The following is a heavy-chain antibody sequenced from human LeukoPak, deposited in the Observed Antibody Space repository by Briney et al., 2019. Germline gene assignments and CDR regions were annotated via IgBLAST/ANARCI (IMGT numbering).Heavy chain of an antibody. J-gene: IGHJ4*02. CDR2: IKQDGSEK. CDR1: GFTFSSYW. D-gene: IGHD3-22*01. Sequence: PGGSLRLSCAASGFTFSSYWMSWVRQAPGKGLEWVDNIKQDGSEKYYVDSVKGRFTISRDNAKNSLYLQMNSLRAEDTAVYYCARTTYYYDSSGYWVYWGQGTLVTVSS. V-gene: IGHV3-7*01. CDR3: ARTTYYYDSSGYWVY.